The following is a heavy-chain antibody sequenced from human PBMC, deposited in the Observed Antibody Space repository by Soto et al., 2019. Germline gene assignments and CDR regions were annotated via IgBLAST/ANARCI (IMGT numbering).Heavy chain of an antibody. CDR1: GYTFTSYG. V-gene: IGHV1-18*01. Sequence: GASVKVSCKASGYTFTSYGISWVRQAPGQGLEWMGWINAYNGNTNYAQKFQGRVTITADKSTSTAYMELSSLRSEDTAVYYCARDGGNCSSTSCYDWDPAVGYWGQGTLVTVSS. CDR3: ARDGGNCSSTSCYDWDPAVGY. J-gene: IGHJ4*02. CDR2: INAYNGNT. D-gene: IGHD2-2*01.